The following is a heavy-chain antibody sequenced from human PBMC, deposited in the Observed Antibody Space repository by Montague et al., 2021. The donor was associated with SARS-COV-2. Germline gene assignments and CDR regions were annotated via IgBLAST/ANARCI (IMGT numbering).Heavy chain of an antibody. CDR1: GGSTNYYY. Sequence: SETLSLTCIVSGGSTNYYYWSWIRQSPGKGLEWIGYMYYSGGTNYNPSLKSRVTMSIDRSKNQFSLKLRSVTAADTAVYYCARVARYCTNGVCQTYYYYGLDVWGQGTTVTVSS. V-gene: IGHV4-59*01. J-gene: IGHJ6*02. CDR2: MYYSGGT. D-gene: IGHD2-8*01. CDR3: ARVARYCTNGVCQTYYYYGLDV.